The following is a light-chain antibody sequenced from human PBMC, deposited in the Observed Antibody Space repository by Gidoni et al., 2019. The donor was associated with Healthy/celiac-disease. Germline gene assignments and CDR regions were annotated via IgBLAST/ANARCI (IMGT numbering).Light chain of an antibody. J-gene: IGLJ2*01. Sequence: SYELTQPPSVSVSPGQTARITCSGDALPKQYAYWYQQKPGQAPVLVIYKDSERPSGIPERFSGSSSGTTVTLTISGVQAEDEADYYCQSAYSSGTYSVVFGGGTKLTVL. CDR3: QSAYSSGTYSVV. V-gene: IGLV3-25*03. CDR2: KDS. CDR1: ALPKQY.